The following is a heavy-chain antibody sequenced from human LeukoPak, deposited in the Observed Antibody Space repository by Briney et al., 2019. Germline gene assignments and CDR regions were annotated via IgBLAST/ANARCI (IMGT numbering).Heavy chain of an antibody. J-gene: IGHJ6*02. Sequence: ASVKVSCKASGYTFTSYGISWVRQAPGQGLERMGWISAYNGNTNYAQKLQGRVTMTTYTSTSTAYMELRSLRSDDTAVYYCARAYGGCSSTSCYPYYYGMDVWGQGTTVTVSS. CDR3: ARAYGGCSSTSCYPYYYGMDV. V-gene: IGHV1-18*01. CDR1: GYTFTSYG. D-gene: IGHD2-2*01. CDR2: ISAYNGNT.